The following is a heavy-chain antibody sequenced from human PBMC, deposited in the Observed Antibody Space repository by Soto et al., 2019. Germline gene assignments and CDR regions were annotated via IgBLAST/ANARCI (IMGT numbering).Heavy chain of an antibody. V-gene: IGHV4-59*01. J-gene: IGHJ4*02. CDR3: AIDRGPSYSYDY. Sequence: SETLSLTCTVSGGSISSYYWSWIRQPPGKGLEWIGYIYYSGSTNYNPSLKSRVTISVDTSKNQFSLKLSSVTAADTAVYYCAIDRGPSYSYDYWGQGTLVTVSS. CDR2: IYYSGST. CDR1: GGSISSYY. D-gene: IGHD1-26*01.